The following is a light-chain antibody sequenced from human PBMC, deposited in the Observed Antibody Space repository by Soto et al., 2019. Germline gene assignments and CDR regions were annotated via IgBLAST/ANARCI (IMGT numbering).Light chain of an antibody. CDR1: QSVSSY. CDR2: DAS. V-gene: IGKV3-11*01. CDR3: PQHSNWPQIT. Sequence: EIVLTQSPSTLSLSPGERATLSCRASQSVSSYLAWYQQKPGQAPRLLIYDASSMATGIPARFSGSGSGTDFSLTISSLEPEDFAVYYCPQHSNWPQITFGQGTRLEIK. J-gene: IGKJ5*01.